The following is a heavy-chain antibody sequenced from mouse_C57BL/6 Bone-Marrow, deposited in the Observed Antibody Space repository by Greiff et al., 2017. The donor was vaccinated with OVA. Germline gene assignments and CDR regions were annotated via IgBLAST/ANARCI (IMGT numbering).Heavy chain of an antibody. CDR3: ARNYYGSSPYAMDY. Sequence: VQLVESGPGLVAPSQSLSITCTVSGFSLTSYAISWVRQPPGKGLVWLGVIWTGGGTNYNSALKSRLSISKDNSKSQVFLKMNSLQTDDTARYYCARNYYGSSPYAMDYWGQGTSVTVSS. CDR2: IWTGGGT. CDR1: GFSLTSYA. J-gene: IGHJ4*01. V-gene: IGHV2-9-1*01. D-gene: IGHD1-1*01.